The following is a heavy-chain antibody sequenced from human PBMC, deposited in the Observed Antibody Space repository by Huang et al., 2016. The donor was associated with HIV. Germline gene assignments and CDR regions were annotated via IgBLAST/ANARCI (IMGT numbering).Heavy chain of an antibody. Sequence: QVQLVQSGAEVKKPGASVKVSCKASGYTFTSYGISWVRQAPGQGLEWLGWICAYNGITNYAPQLQGKVTMTTDTSTSTAYMALRSLRSDDTAVYYCARARVITGYYYYGMDVWGQGTTVTVSS. CDR1: GYTFTSYG. D-gene: IGHD3-22*01. CDR2: ICAYNGIT. J-gene: IGHJ6*02. V-gene: IGHV1-18*04. CDR3: ARARVITGYYYYGMDV.